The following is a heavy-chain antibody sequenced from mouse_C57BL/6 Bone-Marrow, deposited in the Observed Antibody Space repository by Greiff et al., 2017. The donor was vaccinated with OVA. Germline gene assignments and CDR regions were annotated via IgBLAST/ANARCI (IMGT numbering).Heavy chain of an antibody. J-gene: IGHJ3*01. Sequence: QVHVKQPGAELVKPGASVKLSCKASGYTFTSYWMHWVKQRPGQGLEWIGMIHPNSGSTNYNEKFKSKATLTVDKSSSTAYMQLSSLTSEDSAVYYCASRYSKAWFAYWGQGTLVTVSA. CDR2: IHPNSGST. CDR1: GYTFTSYW. D-gene: IGHD2-5*01. CDR3: ASRYSKAWFAY. V-gene: IGHV1-64*01.